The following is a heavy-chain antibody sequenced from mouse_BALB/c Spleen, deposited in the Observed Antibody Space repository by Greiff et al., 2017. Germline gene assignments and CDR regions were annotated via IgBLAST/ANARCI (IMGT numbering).Heavy chain of an antibody. CDR2: ISSGGSYT. V-gene: IGHV5-9-4*01. Sequence: EVKLVESGGGLVKPGGSLKLSCAASGFTFSSYAMSWVRQSPEKRLEWVAEISSGGSYTYYPATVTGRFTISRDTAKNTLYLEMSSLRSEDTAMYYCARFLYGNSAFDYWGQGTTLTVSS. CDR3: ARFLYGNSAFDY. D-gene: IGHD1-1*01. CDR1: GFTFSSYA. J-gene: IGHJ2*01.